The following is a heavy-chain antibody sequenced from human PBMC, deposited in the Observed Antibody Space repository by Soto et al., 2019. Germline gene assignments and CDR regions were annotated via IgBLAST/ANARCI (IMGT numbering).Heavy chain of an antibody. CDR1: GGSISSNTYS. V-gene: IGHV4-30-2*01. D-gene: IGHD3-3*01. J-gene: IGHJ3*02. CDR2: IYHSGST. Sequence: QLQLQESGSGLLKPSQTLSLTCAVSGGSISSNTYSWSWIRQLPGKGLEWIGYIYHSGSTYYNRSLKLRVTISAYRSKNQFSLKLSSVTAADTAVYYCATAIFGVGPKAFDIWGQGTMVTVSS. CDR3: ATAIFGVGPKAFDI.